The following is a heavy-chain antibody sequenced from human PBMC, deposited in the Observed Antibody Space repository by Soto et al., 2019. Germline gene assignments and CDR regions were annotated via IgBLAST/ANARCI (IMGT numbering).Heavy chain of an antibody. J-gene: IGHJ6*03. CDR3: ARDYYMDV. Sequence: VQLVESGGGLVEPGGSPRLSCAASGFTFSDYTMNWVRQAPGKGLEWVSSISSSSASIYYADSVKGRFTISRDNAKNSLSLQMNSLRAEDTAVYYCARDYYMDVWGKGTTVTVSS. CDR2: ISSSSASI. V-gene: IGHV3-21*01. CDR1: GFTFSDYT.